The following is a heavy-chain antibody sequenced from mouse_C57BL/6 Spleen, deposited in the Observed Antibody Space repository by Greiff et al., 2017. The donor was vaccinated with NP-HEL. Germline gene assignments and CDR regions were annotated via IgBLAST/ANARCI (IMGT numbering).Heavy chain of an antibody. D-gene: IGHD4-1*02. J-gene: IGHJ4*01. CDR2: IWSGGST. CDR1: GFSLTSYG. CDR3: ARNLQLGGVFYYAMDD. Sequence: QVQLKESGPGLVQPSQSLSITCTVSGFSLTSYGVHWVRQSPGKGLEWLGVIWSGGSTDYNAAFISRLSISKDNSKSQVFFKMNSLQADDTAIYYCARNLQLGGVFYYAMDDWGQGTSVTVSS. V-gene: IGHV2-2*01.